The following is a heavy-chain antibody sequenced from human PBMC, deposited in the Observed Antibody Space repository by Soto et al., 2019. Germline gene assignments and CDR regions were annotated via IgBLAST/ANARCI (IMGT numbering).Heavy chain of an antibody. CDR3: ARDMGDYGGMGSKAARRGFFDY. CDR2: ISYDGSNK. V-gene: IGHV3-30-3*01. Sequence: QVQLVESGEGVVQPGRSLRLSCAASGFTFSSYAMHWVRQAPGKGLEWVAVISYDGSNKYYADSVKGRFTISRDNSKNSLYLQMNSLRAEDTAVYYCARDMGDYGGMGSKAARRGFFDYWGQGTLVTVSS. CDR1: GFTFSSYA. J-gene: IGHJ4*02. D-gene: IGHD6-6*01.